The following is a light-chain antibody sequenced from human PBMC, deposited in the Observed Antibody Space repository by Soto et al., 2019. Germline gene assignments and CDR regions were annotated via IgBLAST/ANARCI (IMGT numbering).Light chain of an antibody. CDR1: QSVSATY. Sequence: EIVLTQSPGTLSLSPGERATLSCRASQSVSATYLAWYQQKPGQPPSLLIYGASNRATGIPARFTGSGSGTDFTLTISRLEPEDFAVYFCHQYVSSPMYTFGQGTKLEIK. CDR2: GAS. V-gene: IGKV3-20*01. J-gene: IGKJ2*01. CDR3: HQYVSSPMYT.